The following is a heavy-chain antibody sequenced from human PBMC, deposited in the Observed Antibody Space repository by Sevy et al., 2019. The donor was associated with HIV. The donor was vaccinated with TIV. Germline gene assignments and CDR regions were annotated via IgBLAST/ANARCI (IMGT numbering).Heavy chain of an antibody. J-gene: IGHJ1*01. CDR1: GYTFTSYG. D-gene: IGHD3-10*01. CDR2: ISAYNGNT. Sequence: ASVKVSCKASGYTFTSYGISWVRQAPGQGLEWMGWISAYNGNTNYAQTLQGRVTMTTDTSTSTAYMELRSLRSDDTAVYYCARVGFRQGFEYFQHWGQGTLVTVSS. V-gene: IGHV1-18*01. CDR3: ARVGFRQGFEYFQH.